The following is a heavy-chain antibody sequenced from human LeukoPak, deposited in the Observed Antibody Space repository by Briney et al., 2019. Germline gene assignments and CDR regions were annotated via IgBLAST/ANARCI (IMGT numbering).Heavy chain of an antibody. V-gene: IGHV1-18*01. D-gene: IGHD3-10*01. J-gene: IGHJ4*02. CDR2: ISAYNGNT. CDR3: ARNGRVRRVVKDLFEY. Sequence: ASVKVSCKASGYTFTSYGISWVRQAPRQGLEWMGWISAYNGNTNYAQKLQGRVTITKDTSTGTAYMDLRNLRDDDTAMYYCARNGRVRRVVKDLFEYWGQGTLVAVSS. CDR1: GYTFTSYG.